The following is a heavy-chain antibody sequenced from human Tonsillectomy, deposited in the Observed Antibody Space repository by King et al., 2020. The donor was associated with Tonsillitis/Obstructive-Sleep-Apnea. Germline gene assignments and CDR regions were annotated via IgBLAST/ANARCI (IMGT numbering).Heavy chain of an antibody. D-gene: IGHD3-16*01. Sequence: EVQLVESGGGLVQPGRSLRLSCAASGFTFDDYAMHWVRQAPGKGLEWVSGISWNSGSIGDADSVKGRFTISRDNAKNSLYLQMNSLRTEDTALYYCAKVTSPNTFYYYMDVWGKGTTVTVSS. CDR3: AKVTSPNTFYYYMDV. CDR2: ISWNSGSI. J-gene: IGHJ6*03. V-gene: IGHV3-9*01. CDR1: GFTFDDYA.